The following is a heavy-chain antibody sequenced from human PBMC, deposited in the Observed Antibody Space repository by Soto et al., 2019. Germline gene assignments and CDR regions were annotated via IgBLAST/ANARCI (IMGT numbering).Heavy chain of an antibody. CDR1: GGTFSSYT. V-gene: IGHV1-69*04. CDR2: IIPILGIA. J-gene: IGHJ4*02. D-gene: IGHD6-19*01. Sequence: SVKVSCKASGGTFSSYTISWVRQAPGQGLEWMGRIIPILGIANYAQKFQGRVTITADKSTSTAYMELSSLRSEDTAVYYCAREGSGYVFDYWGQGTLVTVSS. CDR3: AREGSGYVFDY.